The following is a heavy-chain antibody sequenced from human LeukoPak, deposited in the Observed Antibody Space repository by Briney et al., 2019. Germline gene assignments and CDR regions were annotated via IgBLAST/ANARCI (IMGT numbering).Heavy chain of an antibody. D-gene: IGHD4-23*01. CDR2: INAGNGNT. CDR3: ARADLVRNYYGMDV. V-gene: IGHV1-3*01. CDR1: GYTFTSYA. J-gene: IGHJ6*04. Sequence: ASVTVSFKASGYTFTSYAMHWVRQAPGQRLEWMGWINAGNGNTKYSQKFQGRVTITRDTSASTAYMDLSSLRCEDTAVYYCARADLVRNYYGMDVWGKGTTVTVSS.